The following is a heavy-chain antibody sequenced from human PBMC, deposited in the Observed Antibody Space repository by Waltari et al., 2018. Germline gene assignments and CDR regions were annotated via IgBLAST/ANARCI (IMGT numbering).Heavy chain of an antibody. CDR1: GFTVSSNY. Sequence: EVQLVESGGGLIQPGGSLRLSCAASGFTVSSNYMSWVRQAPGKGLEWVSVIYSGGSTYYADSVKGRFTISRDNSKNTLYLQMNSLRAEDTAVYYCARIVVVNTVDAFDIWGQGTMVTVSS. CDR3: ARIVVVNTVDAFDI. V-gene: IGHV3-53*01. D-gene: IGHD3-22*01. J-gene: IGHJ3*02. CDR2: IYSGGST.